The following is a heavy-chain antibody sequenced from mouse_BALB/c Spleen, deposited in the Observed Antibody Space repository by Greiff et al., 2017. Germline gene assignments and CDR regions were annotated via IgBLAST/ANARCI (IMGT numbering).Heavy chain of an antibody. Sequence: EVMLVESGGGLVKPGGSLKLSCAASGFTFSSYAMSWVRQTPEKRLEWVATISSGGSYTYYPDSVKGRFTISRDNAKNTLYLQMSSLRSEDTAMYYCARQPHRWLLFDYWGQGTTLTVSS. V-gene: IGHV5-9-3*01. CDR2: ISSGGSYT. CDR1: GFTFSSYA. D-gene: IGHD2-3*01. J-gene: IGHJ2*01. CDR3: ARQPHRWLLFDY.